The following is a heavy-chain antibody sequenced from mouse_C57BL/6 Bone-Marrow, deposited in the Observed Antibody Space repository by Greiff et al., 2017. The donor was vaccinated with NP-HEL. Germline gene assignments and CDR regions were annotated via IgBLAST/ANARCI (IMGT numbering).Heavy chain of an antibody. D-gene: IGHD1-1*01. CDR2: ISDGGSYT. CDR3: ARDGYYGSSLWFAY. CDR1: GFTFSSYA. Sequence: EVKLMESGGGLVKPGGSLKLSCAASGFTFSSYAMSWVRQTPEKRLEWVATISDGGSYTYYPDNVKGRFTISTDNANNNLYLQLSNLKSEYTAMYYCARDGYYGSSLWFAYWGQGTLVTVSA. J-gene: IGHJ3*01. V-gene: IGHV5-4*01.